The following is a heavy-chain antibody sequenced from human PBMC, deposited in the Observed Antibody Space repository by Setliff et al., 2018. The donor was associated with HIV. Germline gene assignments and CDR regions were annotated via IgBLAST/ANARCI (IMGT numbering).Heavy chain of an antibody. J-gene: IGHJ6*02. Sequence: ESGPTLVNPTQTLTLTCTFSGFSLSTSGMCVSWIRQPPGKALEWLARIDWDDDKSYNASLKTRLTISKDTSKNQVVLTMTNMDPVDTATYYCARIRIAVADYYYGMDVWGQGTTVTVSS. V-gene: IGHV2-70*11. CDR2: IDWDDDK. CDR1: GFSLSTSGMC. D-gene: IGHD6-19*01. CDR3: ARIRIAVADYYYGMDV.